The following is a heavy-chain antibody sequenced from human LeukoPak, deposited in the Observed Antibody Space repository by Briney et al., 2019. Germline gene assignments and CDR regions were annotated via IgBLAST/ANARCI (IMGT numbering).Heavy chain of an antibody. D-gene: IGHD3-22*01. J-gene: IGHJ2*01. CDR1: GFTFDDYG. CDR2: INWNGGST. V-gene: IGHV3-20*04. Sequence: GGSLRLSCAASGFTFDDYGMTWVRQAPGKGLEWVSGINWNGGSTGYADSVKGRFTISRDNAKNSLYLQMNSLRAEDTALYYCARDGPNDSSSYWGRGTLVTVSS. CDR3: ARDGPNDSSSY.